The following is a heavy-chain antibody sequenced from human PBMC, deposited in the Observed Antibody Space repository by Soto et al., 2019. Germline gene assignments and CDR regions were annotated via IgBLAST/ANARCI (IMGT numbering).Heavy chain of an antibody. J-gene: IGHJ5*02. Sequence: ASVKVSCKASGYAFTSYGISWARQAPGQGLEWMGWISAYNGNTNYAQKLQGRVTMTTDTSTSTAYMELRSLRSDDTAVYYCARVFFYSIGIAAAGWFDPWGQGTLVTVSS. CDR2: ISAYNGNT. CDR1: GYAFTSYG. V-gene: IGHV1-18*01. D-gene: IGHD6-13*01. CDR3: ARVFFYSIGIAAAGWFDP.